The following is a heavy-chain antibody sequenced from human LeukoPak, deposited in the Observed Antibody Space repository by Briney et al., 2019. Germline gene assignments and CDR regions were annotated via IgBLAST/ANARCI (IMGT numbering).Heavy chain of an antibody. D-gene: IGHD3-22*01. CDR3: ARGGEHDSSGYDAFDI. CDR1: GYTFISYY. Sequence: ASVKVSCKASGYTFISYYMHWVRQAPGQGLEWMGIINPSGGSTSYAQKFQGRVTMTRDMSTSTVYMELSSLRSEDTAVYYCARGGEHDSSGYDAFDIWGQGTMVTVSS. V-gene: IGHV1-46*01. J-gene: IGHJ3*02. CDR2: INPSGGST.